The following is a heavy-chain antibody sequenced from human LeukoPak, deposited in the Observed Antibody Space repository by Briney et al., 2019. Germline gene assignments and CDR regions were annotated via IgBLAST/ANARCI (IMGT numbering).Heavy chain of an antibody. CDR2: ISYDGSNK. D-gene: IGHD2-15*01. J-gene: IGHJ4*02. V-gene: IGHV3-30*04. CDR3: ARRYCSGGSCYSRY. CDR1: GFTFSSYA. Sequence: GGSLRLSCAASGFTFSSYAMHWVRQAPGKGLEWVAVISYDGSNKYYADSVKGRFTISRDNSKNTLYLQMNSLRAEDTAVYYCARRYCSGGSCYSRYWGQGTLVTVSS.